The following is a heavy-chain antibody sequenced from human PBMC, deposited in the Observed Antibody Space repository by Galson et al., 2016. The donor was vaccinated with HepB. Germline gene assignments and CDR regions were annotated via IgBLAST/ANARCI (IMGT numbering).Heavy chain of an antibody. D-gene: IGHD1-7*01. V-gene: IGHV3-74*01. CDR1: GFTISRYW. CDR3: VRGGGNYAPDDY. CDR2: IAFDGTTT. J-gene: IGHJ4*02. Sequence: SLRLSCAASGFTISRYWMHWVRQTPGKGLVWVSRIAFDGTTTTYADSVKGRFIISRDNAKNTLDLQMNSLRAEDTAVYYCVRGGGNYAPDDYWGQGTLVTAAS.